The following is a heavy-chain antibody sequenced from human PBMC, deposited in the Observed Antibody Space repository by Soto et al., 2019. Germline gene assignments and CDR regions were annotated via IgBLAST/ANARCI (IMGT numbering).Heavy chain of an antibody. Sequence: PSETLSLTCTVSGGSVSSGNYYWSWIRQPPGKGLEWIGYVYYTGSTKYNPSLKSRVTISIDASKNQFSLRLNSATAADTAVYYCAAGGGLPRYYWGQGTLVTVSS. V-gene: IGHV4-61*01. CDR3: AAGGGLPRYY. CDR1: GGSVSSGNYY. J-gene: IGHJ4*02. D-gene: IGHD5-12*01. CDR2: VYYTGST.